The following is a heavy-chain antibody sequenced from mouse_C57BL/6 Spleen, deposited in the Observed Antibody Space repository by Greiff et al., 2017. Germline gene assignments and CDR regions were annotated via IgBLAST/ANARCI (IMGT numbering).Heavy chain of an antibody. CDR2: IDPNSGGT. CDR1: GYTFTSYW. CDR3: ARWEFTTVNAMDY. V-gene: IGHV1-72*01. Sequence: QVQLQQPGAELVKPGASVQLSCKASGYTFTSYWMHWVKQRPGRGLEWIGGIDPNSGGTKYNAKFKSKATLTVDTPSSTAYMQLSSLTSEDSAVYDCARWEFTTVNAMDYWGQGTSVTVAS. D-gene: IGHD1-1*01. J-gene: IGHJ4*01.